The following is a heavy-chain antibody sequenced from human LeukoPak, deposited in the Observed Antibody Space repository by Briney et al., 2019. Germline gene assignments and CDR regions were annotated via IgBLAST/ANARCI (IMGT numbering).Heavy chain of an antibody. V-gene: IGHV3-23*01. J-gene: IGHJ4*02. Sequence: GGSLRLSCAASGFTFSSYAMSWVRQAPGKGLEWVSGISSSGGNTYYADSVKGRFTISRDNSKNTLYLLMNSLRAEDTAVYYCAKVRAPLWGKDYWGQGTLVTVSS. CDR3: AKVRAPLWGKDY. CDR2: ISSSGGNT. D-gene: IGHD3-16*01. CDR1: GFTFSSYA.